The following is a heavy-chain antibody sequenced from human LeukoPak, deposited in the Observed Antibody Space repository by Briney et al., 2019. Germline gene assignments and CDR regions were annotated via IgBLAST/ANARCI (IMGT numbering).Heavy chain of an antibody. CDR2: IYYSGST. Sequence: NPSETLSLICTVSGGSISSYYWSWIRQPPGKGLEWIGYIYYSGSTNYNPSLKSRVTISVDTSKNQFSLKLSSVTAADTAVYYCARVSADFDYWGQGTLVTVSS. J-gene: IGHJ4*02. CDR1: GGSISSYY. V-gene: IGHV4-59*01. CDR3: ARVSADFDY. D-gene: IGHD6-25*01.